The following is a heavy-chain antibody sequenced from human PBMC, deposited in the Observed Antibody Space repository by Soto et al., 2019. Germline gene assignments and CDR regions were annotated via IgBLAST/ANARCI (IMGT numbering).Heavy chain of an antibody. J-gene: IGHJ6*03. CDR3: ARRGVVPKQKSYYYYYMDV. CDR2: IYHSGST. CDR1: SGSISSSNW. V-gene: IGHV4-4*02. Sequence: QVQLQESGPGLVKPSGTLSLTCAVSSGSISSSNWWSWVRQPPGKGLEWIGEIYHSGSTNYNPSLKSRVTISVDKSKNQFSLKLSSVTAADTAVYYCARRGVVPKQKSYYYYYMDVWGKGTTVTVSS. D-gene: IGHD3-3*01.